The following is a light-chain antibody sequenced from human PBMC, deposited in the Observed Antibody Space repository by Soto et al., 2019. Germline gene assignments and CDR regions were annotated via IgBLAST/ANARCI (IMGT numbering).Light chain of an antibody. J-gene: IGLJ2*01. Sequence: QSALTQPASVSGSPGQSITISCTGTSSDIGGYKYVSWYQQHPGKAPKLIIYEVTNRPSGLSDRFSGSKSGNTASLTISGLQAEDEADYYCSSYTIYSTLLLFGGGTKLTVL. CDR3: SSYTIYSTLLL. V-gene: IGLV2-14*01. CDR1: SSDIGGYKY. CDR2: EVT.